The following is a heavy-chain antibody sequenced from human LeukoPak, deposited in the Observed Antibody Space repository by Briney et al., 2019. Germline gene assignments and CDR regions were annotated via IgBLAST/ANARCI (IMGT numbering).Heavy chain of an antibody. CDR3: AKGGSYSGWFDP. Sequence: PGGSLRLSCAASGFTFSSYGMSWVRQAPGKGLEWVSAISGSGGSTYYAGSVKGRFTISRDNSKNTLYLQMNSLRAEDTAVYYCAKGGSYSGWFDPWGQGTLVTVSS. V-gene: IGHV3-23*01. CDR1: GFTFSSYG. D-gene: IGHD1-26*01. J-gene: IGHJ5*02. CDR2: ISGSGGST.